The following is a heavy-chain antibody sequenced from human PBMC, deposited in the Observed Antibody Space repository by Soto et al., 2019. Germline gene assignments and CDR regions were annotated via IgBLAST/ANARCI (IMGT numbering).Heavy chain of an antibody. J-gene: IGHJ5*02. Sequence: SVKVSCKASGGTFSSYAISWVRQAPGQGLEWKGEIIPIFGTANYAQKFQGRVTINADKYTRTAYMELSSLRSEDTAVYYCVMGMAALAWFDPWGQGTLVTVSS. CDR2: IIPIFGTA. D-gene: IGHD6-13*01. CDR1: GGTFSSYA. CDR3: VMGMAALAWFDP. V-gene: IGHV1-69*06.